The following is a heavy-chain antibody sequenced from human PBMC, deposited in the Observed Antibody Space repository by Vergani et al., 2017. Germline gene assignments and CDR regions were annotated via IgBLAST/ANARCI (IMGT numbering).Heavy chain of an antibody. D-gene: IGHD2-2*01. Sequence: QVQLVQSGAEVKKPGASVKVSCKASGYTFTSYGISWVRQAPGQGLEWMGWISAYNGNTNYAQKLQGRVTMTTDTSTSTAYMELRSLRSDDTAAYYCAGDRLLNCSSTSGYADAFDIWGQGTMVTVSS. V-gene: IGHV1-18*01. CDR1: GYTFTSYG. CDR3: AGDRLLNCSSTSGYADAFDI. J-gene: IGHJ3*02. CDR2: ISAYNGNT.